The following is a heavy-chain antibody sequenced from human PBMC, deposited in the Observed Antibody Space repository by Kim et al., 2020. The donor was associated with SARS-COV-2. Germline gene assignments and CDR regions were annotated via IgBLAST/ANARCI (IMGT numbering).Heavy chain of an antibody. Sequence: GGSLRLSCAASGFTFSSYGMHWVRQAPGKGLEWVAVIWYEGSNKYYADSVKGRFTISRDNSKNTLYLQMNSLRAEDTAVYYCARDFRFGEDDAFDIWGQGTMVTVSS. CDR3: ARDFRFGEDDAFDI. J-gene: IGHJ3*02. CDR2: IWYEGSNK. V-gene: IGHV3-33*01. CDR1: GFTFSSYG. D-gene: IGHD3-10*01.